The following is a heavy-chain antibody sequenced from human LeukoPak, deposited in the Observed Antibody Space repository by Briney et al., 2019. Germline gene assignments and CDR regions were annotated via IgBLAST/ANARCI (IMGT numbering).Heavy chain of an antibody. D-gene: IGHD5-18*01. CDR3: ASQRGYSYGEADY. CDR1: GDSISSSSYF. Sequence: SETLSLTCTVSGDSISSSSYFWGWIRQPPGKGLEWIGSIYYTGSTDYTPSLKSRATISADTSKNQFSLKLSSVTAADTAVYYCASQRGYSYGEADYWGQGTLVTVSS. CDR2: IYYTGST. V-gene: IGHV4-39*07. J-gene: IGHJ4*02.